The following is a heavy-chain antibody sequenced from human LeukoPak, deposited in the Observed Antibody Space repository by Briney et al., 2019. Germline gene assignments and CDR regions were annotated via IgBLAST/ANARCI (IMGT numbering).Heavy chain of an antibody. CDR3: ARADFWLVVTANAKSRSNHFDY. V-gene: IGHV1-46*01. D-gene: IGHD2-21*02. J-gene: IGHJ4*02. CDR1: GYTFTGYY. CDR2: INPSGGST. Sequence: GASVKVSCKASGYTFTGYYMHWVRQAPGQGLEWMGIINPSGGSTSYAQKFQGRVTMTRDTSTSTVYMELSSLRSEDTAVYYCARADFWLVVTANAKSRSNHFDYWGQGTLVTVSS.